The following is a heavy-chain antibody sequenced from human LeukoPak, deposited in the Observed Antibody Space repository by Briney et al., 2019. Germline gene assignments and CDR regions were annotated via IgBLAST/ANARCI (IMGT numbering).Heavy chain of an antibody. V-gene: IGHV3-66*01. J-gene: IGHJ3*01. CDR1: GFNVSRTY. Sequence: GVSLRLSCVASGFNVSRTYMNWVRQAPGKGLEGVSLINSVGTKDYQDSVKGKFTIAREISKNTLFFQMTSLRAEDSGVYYCAREWREAQKDAFDFMGQGTMVTVSS. D-gene: IGHD1-26*01. CDR3: AREWREAQKDAFDF. CDR2: INSVGTK.